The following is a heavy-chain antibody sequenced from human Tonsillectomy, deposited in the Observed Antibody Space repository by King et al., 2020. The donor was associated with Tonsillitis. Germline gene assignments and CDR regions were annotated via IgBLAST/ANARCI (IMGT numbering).Heavy chain of an antibody. CDR1: GESLSGYY. CDR2: IHHSGST. D-gene: IGHD6-19*01. J-gene: IGHJ4*02. V-gene: IGHV4-34*01. Sequence: VQLQQWGAGLLKPSETLSLTCGVYGESLSGYYWSWIRQPPGKGLEWIGEIHHSGSTNYNPSLKSLVTISVDTSKNQFSLKLSSVTAADTAVYYCARRVSGYRGWYLGYWGPGTLVTVSS. CDR3: ARRVSGYRGWYLGY.